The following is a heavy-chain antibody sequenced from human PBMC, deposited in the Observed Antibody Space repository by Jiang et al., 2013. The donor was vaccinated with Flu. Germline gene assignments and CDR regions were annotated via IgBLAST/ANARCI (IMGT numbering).Heavy chain of an antibody. CDR1: GYTFTSYG. Sequence: SGAEVKKPGASVKVSCKASGYTFTSYGISWVRQAPGQGLEWMGWISAYNGNTNYAQKLQGRVTMTTDTSTSTAYMELRSLRSDDTAVYYCARDLSWITMIVVVPDAFDIWGQGTMVTVSS. J-gene: IGHJ3*02. D-gene: IGHD3-22*01. CDR3: ARDLSWITMIVVVPDAFDI. V-gene: IGHV1-18*01. CDR2: ISAYNGNT.